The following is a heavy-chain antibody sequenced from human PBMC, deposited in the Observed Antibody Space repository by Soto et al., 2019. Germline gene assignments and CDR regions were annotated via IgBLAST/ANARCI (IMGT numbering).Heavy chain of an antibody. CDR3: ARQPPDYYDSSGYYYGMDV. Sequence: RSLTCTVSGGSISSSSYYWGWIRQPPGKGLEWIGSIYYSGSTCYNPSLKSRVTISVDTSKNQFSLKLSSVTAADTAVYYCARQPPDYYDSSGYYYGMDVWGQGTTVTVSS. CDR2: IYYSGST. J-gene: IGHJ6*02. CDR1: GGSISSSSYY. V-gene: IGHV4-39*01. D-gene: IGHD3-22*01.